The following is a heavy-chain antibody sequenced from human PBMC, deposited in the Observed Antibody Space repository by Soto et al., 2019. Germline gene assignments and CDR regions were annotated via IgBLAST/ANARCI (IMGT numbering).Heavy chain of an antibody. CDR3: ANAVSHCGGGCYTPNFDY. CDR1: GFTFSSYA. J-gene: IGHJ4*02. Sequence: GGSLRLSCATSGFTFSSYAMNWVRQAPGKGLQWVSAITGSGGSTYYAASVKGRFTISRDNSKNTLYLQMNSLRAEDTAVYYCANAVSHCGGGCYTPNFDYWGQGTLVTVFS. CDR2: ITGSGGST. V-gene: IGHV3-23*01. D-gene: IGHD2-21*02.